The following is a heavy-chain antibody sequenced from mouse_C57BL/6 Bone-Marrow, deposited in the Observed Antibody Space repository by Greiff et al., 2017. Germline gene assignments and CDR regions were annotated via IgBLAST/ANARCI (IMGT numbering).Heavy chain of an antibody. Sequence: VQLKESGPELVKPGASVKISCKASGYSFTDYNMNWVKQSNGKSLEWIGVINPNYGTTSYNQKFKGKATLTVDQSSSTAYMQLNSLTSENSAVYYCARGYDYEYAMDYWGQGTSVTVSS. CDR2: INPNYGTT. CDR3: ARGYDYEYAMDY. J-gene: IGHJ4*01. V-gene: IGHV1-39*01. D-gene: IGHD2-4*01. CDR1: GYSFTDYN.